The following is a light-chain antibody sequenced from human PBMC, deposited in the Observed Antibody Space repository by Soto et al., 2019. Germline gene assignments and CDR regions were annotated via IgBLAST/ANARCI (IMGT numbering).Light chain of an antibody. Sequence: EIVMTQSPAPLSVSPGERATLSCRASQSVSSDLAWYQQKPGQAPRLLIYGASTRATGIPARFSGSGSGTEFTLTISSLQSEDSAVYFCHQYNNWPFTFGPGTKVDI. V-gene: IGKV3-15*01. CDR2: GAS. J-gene: IGKJ3*01. CDR3: HQYNNWPFT. CDR1: QSVSSD.